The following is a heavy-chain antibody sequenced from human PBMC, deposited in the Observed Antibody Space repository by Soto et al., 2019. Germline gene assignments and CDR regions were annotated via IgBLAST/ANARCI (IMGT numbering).Heavy chain of an antibody. D-gene: IGHD3-9*01. CDR1: GGSISSGGYY. V-gene: IGHV4-31*03. Sequence: QVQLQESGPGLVKPSQTLSLTCTVSGGSISSGGYYWSWIRQHPGKGLEWIGYIYYSGSTYYNPSHKSRFTLTVHTSKHQFSLKLSSVSTAGTAVYDCARAGGSFACANWRQGTLVTVPS. CDR3: ARAGGSFACAN. J-gene: IGHJ1*01. CDR2: IYYSGST.